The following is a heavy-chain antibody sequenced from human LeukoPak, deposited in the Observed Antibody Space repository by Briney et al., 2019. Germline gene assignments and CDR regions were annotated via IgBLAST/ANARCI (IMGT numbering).Heavy chain of an antibody. V-gene: IGHV3-30*18. Sequence: GGSLRLSCAASGFTFSSYSMHWVRQAPGKGLEWVAVISYDGSNKYYADSVKGRFTISRDNSKNTLYLQMNSLRAEDTAVYYCAKAYGVDDSSGDHFDYWGQGTLVTVSS. CDR2: ISYDGSNK. D-gene: IGHD3-22*01. CDR1: GFTFSSYS. J-gene: IGHJ4*02. CDR3: AKAYGVDDSSGDHFDY.